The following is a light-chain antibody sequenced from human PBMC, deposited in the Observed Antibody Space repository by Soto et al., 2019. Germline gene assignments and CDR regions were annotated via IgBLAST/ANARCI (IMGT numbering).Light chain of an antibody. CDR1: QSVSSN. V-gene: IGKV3-15*01. CDR2: GAS. Sequence: EIVMTQSPGTLSVSPGERATLSCRPSQSVSSNLAWYQQKPGQAPRLLIDGASTRATGIPARFSGSGSGTEFTLTISSLQSEDFAVYYCQQYNNWPFTFGPGIKVDIK. CDR3: QQYNNWPFT. J-gene: IGKJ3*01.